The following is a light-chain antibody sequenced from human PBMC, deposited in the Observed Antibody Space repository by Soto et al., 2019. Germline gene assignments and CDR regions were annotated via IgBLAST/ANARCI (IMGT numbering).Light chain of an antibody. CDR3: QTWGTGLLV. Sequence: QLVLTQSPSASASLGASVKLTCTLSSGHSSYVIAWHQQQPEKGPRYLMKLNSDGSHSKGDGIPDRFSGSSSGAERYLTISSLQSEDEADYYCQTWGTGLLVFGGGTKLTVL. J-gene: IGLJ3*02. V-gene: IGLV4-69*01. CDR1: SGHSSYV. CDR2: LNSDGSH.